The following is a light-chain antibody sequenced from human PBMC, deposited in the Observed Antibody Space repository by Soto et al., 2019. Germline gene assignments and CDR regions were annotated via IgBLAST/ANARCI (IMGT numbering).Light chain of an antibody. CDR3: QQLHGYPFT. V-gene: IGKV1-5*01. J-gene: IGKJ5*01. CDR2: ADS. Sequence: DTQMTGSPSTLSASVGDRVTITCRASQSISSWLSWYQQKPCQAPILLIYADSNRATGIPARFSGSGSGTDFTLTINSLQSEDFATYYCQQLHGYPFTFGQGTRLDIK. CDR1: QSISSW.